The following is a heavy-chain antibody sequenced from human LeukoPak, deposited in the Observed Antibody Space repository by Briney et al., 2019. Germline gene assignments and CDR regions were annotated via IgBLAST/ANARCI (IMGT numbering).Heavy chain of an antibody. D-gene: IGHD6-13*01. CDR3: ARELRFQDSLVAAAGHYYGMDV. CDR2: INPSGGST. CDR1: GYTFTSYY. Sequence: GASVKVSCKASGYTFTSYYMHWVRQAPGQGLEWMGIINPSGGSTSYAQKFQGRVTMTRDTSTSTVYMELSSLRSEDTAVYYCARELRFQDSLVAAAGHYYGMDVWGQGTTVTVSS. V-gene: IGHV1-46*01. J-gene: IGHJ6*02.